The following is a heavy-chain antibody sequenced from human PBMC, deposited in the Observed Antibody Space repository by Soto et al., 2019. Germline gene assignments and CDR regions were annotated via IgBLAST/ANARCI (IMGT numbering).Heavy chain of an antibody. D-gene: IGHD2-21*01. CDR3: ARGLGWRRGPFDF. V-gene: IGHV3-48*02. CDR2: ISSSSSTT. CDR1: GFTFRSYS. Sequence: GGSLRLSCAASGFTFRSYSMNWVRQSPGKGLEWVSYISSSSSTTYYADSVKGRFTISRDSANSSLYLQLNSLRDDDTAVYFCARGLGWRRGPFDFWGQGTPVTVSS. J-gene: IGHJ4*02.